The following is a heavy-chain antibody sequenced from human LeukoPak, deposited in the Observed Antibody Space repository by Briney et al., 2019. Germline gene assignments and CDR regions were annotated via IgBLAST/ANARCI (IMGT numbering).Heavy chain of an antibody. V-gene: IGHV4-39*02. CDR1: GGSISSTSYY. CDR2: IDSSGST. CDR3: GRAPDY. Sequence: SETLSLTCTVAGGSISSTSYYWGWIRQPPGKGLEWIGSIDSSGSTYYSPSLKSRVTISEDTSKAHFALKLSSVTATDTAVYYCGRAPDYWGQGTLVTVSS. J-gene: IGHJ4*02.